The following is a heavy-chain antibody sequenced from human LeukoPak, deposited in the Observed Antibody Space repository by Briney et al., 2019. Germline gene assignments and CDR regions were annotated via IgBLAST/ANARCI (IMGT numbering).Heavy chain of an antibody. D-gene: IGHD3-16*01. CDR3: ARLHYDYVWGRGGYFDY. CDR1: GYTFTSYG. J-gene: IGHJ4*02. Sequence: ASVRVSCKASGYTFTSYGISWVRQAPGQGLEWMGWISAYNGNTNYAQKLQGRVTMTTDTSTSTAYMELRSLRSDDTAVYYCARLHYDYVWGRGGYFDYWGQGTLVTVSS. CDR2: ISAYNGNT. V-gene: IGHV1-18*01.